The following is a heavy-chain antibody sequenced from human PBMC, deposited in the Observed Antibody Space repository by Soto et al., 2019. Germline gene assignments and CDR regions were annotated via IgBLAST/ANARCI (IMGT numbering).Heavy chain of an antibody. V-gene: IGHV3-23*01. Sequence: GSLRLSCAASGFTFSSYAMSWVRQAPGKGLEWVSAISGSGGSTYYADSVKGRFTISRDNSKNTLYLQMNSLRAEDTAVYYCAKDSSGWYWWYYFDYWGQGTLVTVSS. CDR3: AKDSSGWYWWYYFDY. CDR1: GFTFSSYA. D-gene: IGHD6-19*01. J-gene: IGHJ4*02. CDR2: ISGSGGST.